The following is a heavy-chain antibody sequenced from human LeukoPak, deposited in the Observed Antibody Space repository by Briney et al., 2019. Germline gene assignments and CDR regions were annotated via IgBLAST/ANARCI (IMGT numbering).Heavy chain of an antibody. V-gene: IGHV1-2*02. CDR2: INPNSGGT. J-gene: IGHJ4*02. Sequence: ASVKVSCKASGYTFTGYYMHWVRQAPGQGLEWMGWINPNSGGTNYAQKFQGRVTMTRDTSISTAYMELSRLRSDDTAVYYCARGSDWFQPLSSFDYWGQGTLVTVSS. D-gene: IGHD3-9*01. CDR3: ARGSDWFQPLSSFDY. CDR1: GYTFTGYY.